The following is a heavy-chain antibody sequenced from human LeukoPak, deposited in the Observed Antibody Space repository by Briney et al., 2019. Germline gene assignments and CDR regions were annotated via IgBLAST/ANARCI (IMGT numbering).Heavy chain of an antibody. Sequence: GGSLRLSCAASGFTFSDYYMSWIRQAPGKGLEWVSYITSSGSTIYYADSVKGRFTISRDNAKNTLYLQMNSLRAEDTAVYYCARDFSRVVVAANYFYWGQGTLVTVSS. CDR2: ITSSGSTI. J-gene: IGHJ4*02. V-gene: IGHV3-11*04. D-gene: IGHD2-15*01. CDR1: GFTFSDYY. CDR3: ARDFSRVVVAANYFY.